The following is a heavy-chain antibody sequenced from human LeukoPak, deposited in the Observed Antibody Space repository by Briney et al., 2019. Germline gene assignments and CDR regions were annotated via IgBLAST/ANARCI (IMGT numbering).Heavy chain of an antibody. CDR3: ARGTGIAAAVTSLFQY. D-gene: IGHD6-13*01. Sequence: ASVKVSCKASGYTFTSYYMHWVRQAPGRGLEWMGVINPSGGSTSYAQKLQGRVTMTRDTSTSTVYMELSSLRSEDTAVYYCARGTGIAAAVTSLFQYWGQGTLVTVSS. J-gene: IGHJ1*01. CDR1: GYTFTSYY. V-gene: IGHV1-46*01. CDR2: INPSGGST.